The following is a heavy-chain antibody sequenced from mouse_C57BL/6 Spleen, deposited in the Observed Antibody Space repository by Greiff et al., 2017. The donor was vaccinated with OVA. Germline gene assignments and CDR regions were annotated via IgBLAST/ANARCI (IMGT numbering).Heavy chain of an antibody. Sequence: VQLVESGAELVRPGTSVKVSCKASGYAFTNYLIEWVKQRPGQGLEWIGVINPGSGGTNYNEKFKGKATLTADKSSSTAYMQLSSLTSEDSAVYFCARGATVVPLDYWGQGTSVTVSS. J-gene: IGHJ4*01. V-gene: IGHV1-54*01. CDR3: ARGATVVPLDY. CDR1: GYAFTNYL. CDR2: INPGSGGT. D-gene: IGHD1-1*01.